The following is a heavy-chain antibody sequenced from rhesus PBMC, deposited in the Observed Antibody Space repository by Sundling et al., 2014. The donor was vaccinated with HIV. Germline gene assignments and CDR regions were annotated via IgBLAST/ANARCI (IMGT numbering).Heavy chain of an antibody. V-gene: IGHV4-169*01. CDR1: GGSISSNY. D-gene: IGHD3-3*01. J-gene: IGHJ4*01. CDR3: ARTGPWTGYYSFDY. CDR2: IYGSDSNT. Sequence: QLQLQESGPGLVKPSETLSVACAVYGGSISSNYWSWIPQAPGKRLEWIGYIYGSDSNTDYNPSLKSRVTLSVDTSKNQLSLKLSSVTAADTAMYYCARTGPWTGYYSFDYWGQGVLVTVSS.